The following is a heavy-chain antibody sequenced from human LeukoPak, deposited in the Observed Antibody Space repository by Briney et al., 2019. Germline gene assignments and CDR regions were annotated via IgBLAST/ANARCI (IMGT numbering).Heavy chain of an antibody. CDR2: ISAYNGNT. CDR1: GYTFTSYG. J-gene: IGHJ5*02. Sequence: ASVKVSCKASGYTFTSYGISWVRQAPGQGLEWMGWISAYNGNTNYAQKLQGRVTMTTDTSTSTAYMELRSLRSDDTAVYYCARDPLPRSYYPVWFDPWGQGTLVTVSS. D-gene: IGHD1-26*01. CDR3: ARDPLPRSYYPVWFDP. V-gene: IGHV1-18*01.